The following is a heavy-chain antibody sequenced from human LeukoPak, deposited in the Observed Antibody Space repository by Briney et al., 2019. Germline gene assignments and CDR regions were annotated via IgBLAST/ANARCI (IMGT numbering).Heavy chain of an antibody. D-gene: IGHD2-21*02. CDR2: INPNSGGT. V-gene: IGHV1-2*02. CDR3: ARDPAYCGGDCYFDY. J-gene: IGHJ4*02. Sequence: ASVKVSCKASGYTFTGYYMDWVRQAPGQGLEWMGWINPNSGGTNYAQKFQGRVTMTRDTSISTAYMELSRLRSDDTAVYYCARDPAYCGGDCYFDYWGQGTLVTVSP. CDR1: GYTFTGYY.